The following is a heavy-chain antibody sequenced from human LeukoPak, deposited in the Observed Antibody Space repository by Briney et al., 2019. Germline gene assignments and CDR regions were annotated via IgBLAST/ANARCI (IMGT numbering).Heavy chain of an antibody. D-gene: IGHD6-13*01. J-gene: IGHJ4*02. CDR2: IYYSGST. CDR1: GGSISSYY. CDR3: ARVPHSSSWLFFDC. V-gene: IGHV4-59*01. Sequence: PSETLSLTCTVSGGSISSYYWSWIRQPPGKGLEWIGYIYYSGSTNYNPSLKSRVTISVDTSKNQFSLKLSSVTAADTAVYYCARVPHSSSWLFFDCWGQGTLVTVSS.